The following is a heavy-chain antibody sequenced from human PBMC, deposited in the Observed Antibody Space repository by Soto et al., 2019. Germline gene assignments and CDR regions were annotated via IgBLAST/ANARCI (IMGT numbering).Heavy chain of an antibody. D-gene: IGHD2-21*02. CDR2: INGDNDNT. CDR3: ARSIVVVTALDY. CDR1: GYILTNYA. Sequence: ASVKVSCKTSGYILTNYAMHWVRQAPGQRLEWVGWINGDNDNTKYSQKFQGRVTITRDTSASTAYMELSSLRSEDTAVYYCARSIVVVTALDYWGQGTLVTVSS. J-gene: IGHJ4*02. V-gene: IGHV1-3*01.